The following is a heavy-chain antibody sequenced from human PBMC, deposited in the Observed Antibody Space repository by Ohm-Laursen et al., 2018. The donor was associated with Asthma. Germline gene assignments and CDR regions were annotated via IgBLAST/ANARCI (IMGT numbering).Heavy chain of an antibody. CDR1: GFTFSIYS. Sequence: RSLRLSCAASGFTFSIYSMHWVRQAPGKGLEWVSLISYDGRNDYYADSVKGRFTISRDNSKNTLYLQMNSLRAEDTAVFYCASGAVAVAGTTGLDYWGQGTLVTVSS. D-gene: IGHD6-19*01. CDR2: ISYDGRND. CDR3: ASGAVAVAGTTGLDY. V-gene: IGHV3-30*04. J-gene: IGHJ4*02.